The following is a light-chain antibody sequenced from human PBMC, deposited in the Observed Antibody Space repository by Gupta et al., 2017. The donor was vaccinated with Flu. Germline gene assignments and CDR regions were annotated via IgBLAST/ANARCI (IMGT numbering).Light chain of an antibody. CDR3: QQRSNAPPLT. J-gene: IGKJ4*01. CDR2: DVS. CDR1: QSVSGY. V-gene: IGKV3-11*01. Sequence: STRSLSPGDSATLSFVASQSVSGYLAWSKQRPGHSPRLVIYDVSVRATGLPGRFTGSGYGTDFTLTISTREPEDFGVYYCQQRSNAPPLTFGGGTRVEIK.